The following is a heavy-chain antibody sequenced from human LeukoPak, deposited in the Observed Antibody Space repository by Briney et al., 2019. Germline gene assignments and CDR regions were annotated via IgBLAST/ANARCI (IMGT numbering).Heavy chain of an antibody. CDR3: ARGMVRAYYDSLTSSY. J-gene: IGHJ4*02. D-gene: IGHD3-10*01. CDR2: IWYDGSNK. CDR1: GFTFSSYG. V-gene: IGHV3-33*01. Sequence: GGSLRLSCAASGFTFSSYGMHWVRQAPGKGLEWVAVIWYDGSNKYYADSVKGRSTISRDNSKNTLYLQMNSLRAEDTAVYYCARGMVRAYYDSLTSSYWGQGTLVTVSS.